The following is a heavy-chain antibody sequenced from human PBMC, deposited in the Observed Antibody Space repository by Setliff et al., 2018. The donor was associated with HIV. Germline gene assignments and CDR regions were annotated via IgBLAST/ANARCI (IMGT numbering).Heavy chain of an antibody. CDR3: ARGGGFWSGQLDY. D-gene: IGHD3-3*01. CDR2: IYYTGTT. CDR1: GGSISSYY. V-gene: IGHV4-59*12. Sequence: SETLSLTCTVTGGSISSYYWSWIRQPPGKGLEWIGYIYYTGTTDYSPSFKSRVTISVDTPRNQFSLKLTSVTAADTAVYYCARGGGFWSGQLDYWGQGTLVTVSS. J-gene: IGHJ4*02.